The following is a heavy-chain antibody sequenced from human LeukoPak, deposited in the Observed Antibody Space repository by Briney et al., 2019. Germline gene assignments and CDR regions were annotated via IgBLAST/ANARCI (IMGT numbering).Heavy chain of an antibody. Sequence: ASVKVSCKASGYTFTSYGISWVRQAPGQGLEWMGWISAYNGNTNYAQKLQGRVTMTTDTSTTTAYMELRSLRSDDTAVYYCARDGYIAAAGLDYFDYWGQGTLVTVSS. J-gene: IGHJ4*02. CDR3: ARDGYIAAAGLDYFDY. D-gene: IGHD6-13*01. V-gene: IGHV1-18*01. CDR2: ISAYNGNT. CDR1: GYTFTSYG.